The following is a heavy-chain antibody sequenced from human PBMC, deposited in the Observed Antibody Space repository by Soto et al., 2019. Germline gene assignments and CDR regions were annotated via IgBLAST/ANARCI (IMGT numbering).Heavy chain of an antibody. Sequence: QVQLVQSGAGVKKPGASVKVSCKASGYTFTSYYMHWGRQAPGQGIGWMGIINPSRGSTTYEQKFQGRVTMTRDTSTSTVYMELSSLRSEDTDVYYCARGDIVAIFRMAVWGRGPTVTVS. J-gene: IGHJ6*02. CDR2: INPSRGST. D-gene: IGHD5-12*01. CDR3: ARGDIVAIFRMAV. V-gene: IGHV1-46*01. CDR1: GYTFTSYY.